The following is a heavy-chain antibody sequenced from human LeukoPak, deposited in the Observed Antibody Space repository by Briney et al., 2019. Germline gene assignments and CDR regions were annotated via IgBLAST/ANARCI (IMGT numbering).Heavy chain of an antibody. CDR3: TTGIRGD. V-gene: IGHV3-15*07. CDR2: IASKTDGGAT. J-gene: IGHJ4*02. D-gene: IGHD3-10*01. CDR1: GLTFTNAW. Sequence: GGSLRLSCSASGLTFTNAWMNWVRQSPGEGLDWVGRIASKTDGGATDYAAPVKGRFTISRDDSKNTLNLQMNSLKTEDTAVYYCTTGIRGDWGQGTLVTVSS.